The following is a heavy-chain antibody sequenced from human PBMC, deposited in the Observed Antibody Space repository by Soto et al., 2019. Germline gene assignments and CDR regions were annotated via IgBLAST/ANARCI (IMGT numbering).Heavy chain of an antibody. CDR1: GFTFSSYA. J-gene: IGHJ5*02. Sequence: PGGSLRLSCAASGFTFSSYAMSWVRQAPGKGLEWVSAISGSGGSTYYADSVKGRFTISRDNSKNTLYLQMNSLRAEDTAVYYCAKDQHYDYIWGSFSPWGQGTLVTVSS. CDR2: ISGSGGST. CDR3: AKDQHYDYIWGSFSP. D-gene: IGHD3-16*01. V-gene: IGHV3-23*01.